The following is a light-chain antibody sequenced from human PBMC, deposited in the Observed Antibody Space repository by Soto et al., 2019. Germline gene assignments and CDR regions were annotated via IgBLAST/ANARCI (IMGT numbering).Light chain of an antibody. CDR2: EVT. V-gene: IGLV2-14*01. CDR3: SSKGNSGTLDV. Sequence: QSALTQPASLSGSPGQSITISCAGTSSDIGGSKYVSWYQQHPGKAPKLLLYEVTYRPSGVSARFSGSKSGNTASLTVSGLQADDEADYYCSSKGNSGTLDVFGTGTKLTVL. CDR1: SSDIGGSKY. J-gene: IGLJ1*01.